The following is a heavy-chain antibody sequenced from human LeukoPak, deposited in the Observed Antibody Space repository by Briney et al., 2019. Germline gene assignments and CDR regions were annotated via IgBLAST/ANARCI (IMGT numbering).Heavy chain of an antibody. J-gene: IGHJ4*02. CDR1: GFTVSSNY. CDR2: IYSGGST. D-gene: IGHD1-26*01. CDR3: AREPPYSGSYVGFDY. Sequence: PGGSLRLSCAASGFTVSSNYMSWVRQAPGKGLEWVSVIYSGGSTYYADSVKGRFTISRDNSKNTLYLQMNSLRAEDTAVYYCAREPPYSGSYVGFDYWGQGTLVTVSS. V-gene: IGHV3-53*01.